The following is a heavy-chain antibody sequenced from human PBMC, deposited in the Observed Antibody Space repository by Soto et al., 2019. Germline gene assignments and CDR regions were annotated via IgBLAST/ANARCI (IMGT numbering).Heavy chain of an antibody. V-gene: IGHV1-69*12. CDR2: IIPVFKTA. Sequence: QVQLVQSGTEVRKAGSSVMVSCKASGGTFTTNAFNWVRQVPGQGLEWMGGIIPVFKTANYARKFRDRVTITADESTTTVYMELSSLRSEDTALYYCARSEYYSLVDYDYGLYVWGKGTTVTVSS. CDR1: GGTFTTNA. J-gene: IGHJ6*04. CDR3: ARSEYYSLVDYDYGLYV. D-gene: IGHD1-26*01.